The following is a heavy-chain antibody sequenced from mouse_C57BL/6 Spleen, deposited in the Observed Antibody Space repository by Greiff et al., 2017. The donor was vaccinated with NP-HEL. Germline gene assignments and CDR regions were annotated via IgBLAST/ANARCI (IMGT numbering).Heavy chain of an antibody. V-gene: IGHV7-3*01. Sequence: DVMLVESGGGLVQPGGSLCLSCAASGFTFTDYYMSWVRQSPWKALEWLGFIRNKANGYTTEYSASVKGRFAISRDNSQSILYLQMNALGAEDSATNYCARYNSNYGGDYWGQGTSVTVAS. J-gene: IGHJ4*01. CDR1: GFTFTDYY. CDR3: ARYNSNYGGDY. CDR2: IRNKANGYTT. D-gene: IGHD2-5*01.